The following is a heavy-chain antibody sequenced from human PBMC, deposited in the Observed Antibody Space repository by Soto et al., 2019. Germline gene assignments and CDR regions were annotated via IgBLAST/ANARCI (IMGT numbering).Heavy chain of an antibody. CDR1: GYTFSSYY. CDR2: INPNGGST. D-gene: IGHD6-19*01. Sequence: ASVKVSCKASGYTFSSYYIHWVRQAPGQGLEWIGIINPNGGSTNYAQNFKGRLTVTRDTSTATVYMDLSSLTSEDTAMYYCGRWAGPAVAGVTVSHWGKGTLVTVAS. J-gene: IGHJ4*02. V-gene: IGHV1-46*03. CDR3: GRWAGPAVAGVTVSH.